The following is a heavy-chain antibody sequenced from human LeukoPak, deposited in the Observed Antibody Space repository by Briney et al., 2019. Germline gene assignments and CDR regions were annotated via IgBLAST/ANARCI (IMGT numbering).Heavy chain of an antibody. CDR3: ARVLDTAGIGY. V-gene: IGHV3-13*01. D-gene: IGHD5-18*01. CDR2: ISIGGDT. Sequence: HPGGSLRLSCVVSGFPFSDYDMPWVRQGAGKGLEWVSAISIGGDTYYPGSVKGRFTISRDNSKNTLYLQMNSLRAEDTAVYYCARVLDTAGIGYWGQGTLVTVSS. CDR1: GFPFSDYD. J-gene: IGHJ4*02.